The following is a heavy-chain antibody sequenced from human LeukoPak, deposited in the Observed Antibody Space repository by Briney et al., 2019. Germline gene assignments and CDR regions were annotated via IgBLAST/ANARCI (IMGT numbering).Heavy chain of an antibody. CDR2: INDNCWST. V-gene: IGHV3-23*01. J-gene: IGHJ4*02. CDR3: ARKLCSSASDFFDY. CDR1: VFTLSRYA. D-gene: IGHD3-10*01. Sequence: GGSLRLSCAASVFTLSRYAMSWVRQAPAKGLEGVSDINDNCWSTLYADAVKGRFTISRDNSKNTLYMEMNSRICEDTAVYFCARKLCSSASDFFDYWGQGILVTVSS.